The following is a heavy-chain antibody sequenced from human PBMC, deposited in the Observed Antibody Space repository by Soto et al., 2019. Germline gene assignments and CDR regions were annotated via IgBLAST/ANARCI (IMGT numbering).Heavy chain of an antibody. J-gene: IGHJ6*02. Sequence: QVQVQESGPGLVKPSETLSLTCTVSGGSISSYYCSWIRQSAGKGLEWIGRIDTSGTTNYNPPFRSRVTMSVDASKKQFSLNLSSVTAADTAVYFCARGPRGYVYYHGMDVWGQGTTVTVSS. CDR2: IDTSGTT. D-gene: IGHD3-10*01. CDR1: GGSISSYY. CDR3: ARGPRGYVYYHGMDV. V-gene: IGHV4-4*07.